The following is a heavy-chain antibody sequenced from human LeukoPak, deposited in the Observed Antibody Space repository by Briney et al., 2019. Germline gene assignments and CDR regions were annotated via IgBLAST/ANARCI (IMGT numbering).Heavy chain of an antibody. J-gene: IGHJ3*02. V-gene: IGHV4-59*08. CDR2: VYYSGRT. CDR3: ARHMTVTYDAFDI. Sequence: PSETLSLTCTVSGGSTTGYFWTWIRQPPGKGLEWICYVYYSGRTSYNPSLKSRVTISVDTSKNPFSLKLSSVTAADTAVYHCARHMTVTYDAFDIWGQGTMVTVSS. D-gene: IGHD3-22*01. CDR1: GGSTTGYF.